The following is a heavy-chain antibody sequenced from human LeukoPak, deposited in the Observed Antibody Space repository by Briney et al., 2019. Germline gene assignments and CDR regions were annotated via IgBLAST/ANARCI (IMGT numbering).Heavy chain of an antibody. CDR2: ISDSGSTI. CDR1: GFTFSSYE. J-gene: IGHJ4*02. CDR3: ARGGASMVTSFDY. V-gene: IGHV3-48*03. D-gene: IGHD3-10*01. Sequence: GGSLRLSCAASGFTFSSYEMSWVRQAPGKGLEWVSYISDSGSTISYSDSVKGRFTISRDNAKNSLYLQMNSLRAEDTAFYYCARGGASMVTSFDYWGQGTLVTVSS.